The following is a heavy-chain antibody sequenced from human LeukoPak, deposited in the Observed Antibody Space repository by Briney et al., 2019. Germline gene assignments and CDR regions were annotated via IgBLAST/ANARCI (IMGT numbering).Heavy chain of an antibody. CDR1: GFTFSSYA. J-gene: IGHJ4*02. V-gene: IGHV3-23*01. CDR2: ISGSGGST. CDR3: ASSGSYRFDY. Sequence: TGGSLRLSCAASGFTFSSYAMSWVRHAPGKGLEWVSAISGSGGSTYYADSVKGRFTISRDNSKNTLYLQMNSLRDEDTAVYYCASSGSYRFDYWGQGTLVTVSS. D-gene: IGHD1-26*01.